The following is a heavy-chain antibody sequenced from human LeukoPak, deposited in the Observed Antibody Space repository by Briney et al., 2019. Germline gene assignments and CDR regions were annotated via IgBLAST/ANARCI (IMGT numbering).Heavy chain of an antibody. D-gene: IGHD6-13*01. CDR2: ISYDETNK. CDR3: AKDLGGAAAGPEDY. V-gene: IGHV3-30-3*01. CDR1: GFTFSSYV. J-gene: IGHJ4*02. Sequence: GRSLRLSCAASGFTFSSYVMHWVRQAPGKGLEWVAVISYDETNKYYADSVKGRFTISRDNSKNTLYLQMNSLRAEDTAVYYCAKDLGGAAAGPEDYWGQGTLVTVSS.